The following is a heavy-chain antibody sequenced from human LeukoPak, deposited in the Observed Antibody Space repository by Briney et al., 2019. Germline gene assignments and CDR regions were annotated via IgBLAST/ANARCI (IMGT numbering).Heavy chain of an antibody. CDR3: AKDLWGGTEEYYYDNSGYYPGTFDY. CDR1: GFTFSSYA. CDR2: ISGSGGSS. D-gene: IGHD3-22*01. V-gene: IGHV3-23*01. Sequence: GGSLRLSCAASGFTFSSYAMSWVRQAPGKGLEWVSAISGSGGSSYYADSVKGRFTISRDNSKNTLYLQMNSLRAEDTAVYYCAKDLWGGTEEYYYDNSGYYPGTFDYWGQGTLVTVSS. J-gene: IGHJ4*02.